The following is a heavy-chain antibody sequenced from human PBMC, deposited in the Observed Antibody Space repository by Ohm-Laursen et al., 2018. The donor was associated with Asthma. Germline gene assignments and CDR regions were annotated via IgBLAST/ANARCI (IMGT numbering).Heavy chain of an antibody. CDR3: ARGSFDEYGDYPCDS. J-gene: IGHJ4*02. V-gene: IGHV1-69*17. CDR1: GGTFSSYA. CDR2: IIPIFGIA. Sequence: SSVKVSCKASGGTFSSYAISWVRQAPGQGLEWMGGIIPIFGIANYAQKFQGRVTITADKSTSTAYMELSSLRSEDTAVYYCARGSFDEYGDYPCDSWGQGTLVTVSS. D-gene: IGHD4-17*01.